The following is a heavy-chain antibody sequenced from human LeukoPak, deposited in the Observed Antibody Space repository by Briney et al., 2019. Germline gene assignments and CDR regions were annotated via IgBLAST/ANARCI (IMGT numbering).Heavy chain of an antibody. CDR3: ARDQLSRGSGYSPFDY. CDR2: IYYSGST. V-gene: IGHV4-59*01. J-gene: IGHJ4*02. CDR1: GGSISSYY. D-gene: IGHD3-22*01. Sequence: SETLSLTCTVSGGSISSYYWSWIRQPPGKGLEWIGYIYYSGSTNYNPSLKSRVTISVDTSKNQFSLKLSSVTAADTAVYYCARDQLSRGSGYSPFDYWGQGTLVTVSS.